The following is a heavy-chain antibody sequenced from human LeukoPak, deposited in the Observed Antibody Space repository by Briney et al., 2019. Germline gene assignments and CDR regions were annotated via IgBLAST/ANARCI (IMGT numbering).Heavy chain of an antibody. CDR1: GYTFTSYG. D-gene: IGHD3-10*01. CDR2: ISAYNGNT. CDR3: ARRIITMVRGDQRGGWFDP. V-gene: IGHV1-18*01. J-gene: IGHJ5*02. Sequence: GASVKVSCKASGYTFTSYGISWVRQAPGQGLEWMGWISAYNGNTNYAQKLQGRVTMTTDTSTSTAYMELRSLRSDDTAVYYCARRIITMVRGDQRGGWFDPWGQGTLVTVSS.